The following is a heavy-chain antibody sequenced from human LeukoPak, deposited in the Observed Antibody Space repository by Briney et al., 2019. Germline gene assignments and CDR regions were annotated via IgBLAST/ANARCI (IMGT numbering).Heavy chain of an antibody. CDR2: IYYSGRT. J-gene: IGHJ6*03. D-gene: IGHD3-22*01. Sequence: SETLSLTCTVSGGSLSSDYWSGVRQPPGKGGEWRGDIYYSGRTNYTPSLTSRLTISVVPSTSHFSLPLSSVTAADTAVYYCARDLVYYDSSGRPAPDYYYYYMDVWGKGTTVTVSS. V-gene: IGHV4-59*01. CDR3: ARDLVYYDSSGRPAPDYYYYYMDV. CDR1: GGSLSSDY.